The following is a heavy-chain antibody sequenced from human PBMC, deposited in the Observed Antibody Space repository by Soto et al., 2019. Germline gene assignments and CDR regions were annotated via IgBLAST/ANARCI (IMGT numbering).Heavy chain of an antibody. D-gene: IGHD4-17*01. Sequence: GGSLRLSCAASGFTFSSYWMSWVRQAPGRGLEWVADINGSGGRTYYVDSVKGRFTISRDNSKNTLYLQMNSLRAEDTAVYYCAKDHGDYPSYYYYMDVWGKGTTVTVSS. CDR2: INGSGGRT. J-gene: IGHJ6*03. CDR1: GFTFSSYW. V-gene: IGHV3-23*01. CDR3: AKDHGDYPSYYYYMDV.